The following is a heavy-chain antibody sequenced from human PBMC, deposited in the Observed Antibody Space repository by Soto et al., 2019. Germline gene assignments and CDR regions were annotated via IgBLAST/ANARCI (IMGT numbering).Heavy chain of an antibody. CDR1: GFAFNIYG. J-gene: IGHJ1*01. Sequence: QVHLVESGGGVVQAGRSLRLSCSASGFAFNIYGVHWVRQAPGKGLEWVAVISHDGSRKYYADSVKGRFTISRDNSKNTLYMLMKRLRVDDTAVYYCVKDYGRAVAGAEILFDVCGQGTLVSGSS. CDR3: VKDYGRAVAGAEILFDV. D-gene: IGHD6-19*01. CDR2: ISHDGSRK. V-gene: IGHV3-30*18.